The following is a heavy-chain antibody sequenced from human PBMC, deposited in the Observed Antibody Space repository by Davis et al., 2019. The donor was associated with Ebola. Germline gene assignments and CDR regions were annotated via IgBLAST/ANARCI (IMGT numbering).Heavy chain of an antibody. CDR1: GYTFTGYY. V-gene: IGHV1-2*04. Sequence: AASVKVSCKASGYTFTGYYMHWVRQAPGQGLEWMGWINPNSGGTNYAQKFQGWVTMTRDTSISTAYMELRSLRSDDTAVYYCARDGVAAPFGDYYYGMDVWGQGTTVTVSS. CDR3: ARDGVAAPFGDYYYGMDV. CDR2: INPNSGGT. J-gene: IGHJ6*02. D-gene: IGHD3-10*01.